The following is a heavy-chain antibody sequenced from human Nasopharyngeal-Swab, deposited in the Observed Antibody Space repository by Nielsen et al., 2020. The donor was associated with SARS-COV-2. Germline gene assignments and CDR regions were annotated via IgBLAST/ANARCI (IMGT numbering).Heavy chain of an antibody. J-gene: IGHJ4*02. V-gene: IGHV3-21*01. Sequence: GSLRLSCAASGFTFSSYSMNWVRQAPGKGLEWVSSISSSSSYIYYADSVKGRFTISRDNAKNSLYLQMNSLRAEDTAVYYCASTLQYSSGWYEGYYFDYWGQGTLVTVSS. D-gene: IGHD6-19*01. CDR1: GFTFSSYS. CDR2: ISSSSSYI. CDR3: ASTLQYSSGWYEGYYFDY.